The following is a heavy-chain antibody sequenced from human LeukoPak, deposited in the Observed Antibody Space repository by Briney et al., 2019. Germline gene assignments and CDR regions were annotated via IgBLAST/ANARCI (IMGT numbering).Heavy chain of an antibody. CDR1: GYTFTYYY. J-gene: IGHJ4*02. D-gene: IGHD3-3*01. CDR3: ARLPYDEPDY. Sequence: ASVKVSCKASGYTFTYYYVHWVRQAPGHGLEWMGCISPNSGGTHYAQNFQGRVTMTRDTSISTAYVELSRLRSDDTAVYFCARLPYDEPDYWGQGTLVTVSS. V-gene: IGHV1-2*02. CDR2: ISPNSGGT.